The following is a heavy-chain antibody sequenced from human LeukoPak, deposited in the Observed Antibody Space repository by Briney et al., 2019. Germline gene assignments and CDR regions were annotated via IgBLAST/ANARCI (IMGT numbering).Heavy chain of an antibody. V-gene: IGHV3-74*01. J-gene: IGHJ4*02. CDR2: INSDGSST. CDR3: TRESDSSRYTIDY. Sequence: PGGSLRLSCAASGFTFSNYWMHWVRQAPGKGLVWVSRINSDGSSTSRADSVKGRFTISRDNAKNTLYLQMNSLRAEDTAVYYCTRESDSSRYTIDYWGQGALVTVSS. CDR1: GFTFSNYW. D-gene: IGHD3-22*01.